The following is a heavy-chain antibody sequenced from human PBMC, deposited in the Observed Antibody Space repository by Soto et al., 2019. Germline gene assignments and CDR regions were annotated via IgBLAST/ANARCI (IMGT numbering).Heavy chain of an antibody. D-gene: IGHD6-6*01. CDR1: GLSLSTPGVG. J-gene: IGHJ3*01. V-gene: IGHV2-5*02. CDR2: IYGDDDK. Sequence: HITLKESGPTLVKPTQTLTLTCNFSGLSLSTPGVGVGWIRQPPGKALEWLAVIYGDDDKRYRPSLKSRLTITKDTSRNQVVLTMTNMDPVDTATYYCTQSIAARPVLGAFDVWGQGTMVTVSS. CDR3: TQSIAARPVLGAFDV.